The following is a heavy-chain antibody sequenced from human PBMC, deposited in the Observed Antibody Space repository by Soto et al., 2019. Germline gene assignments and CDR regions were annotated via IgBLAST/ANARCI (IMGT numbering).Heavy chain of an antibody. CDR1: GGSISSSSYS. D-gene: IGHD3-10*01. Sequence: QLQLQESGPGLVKPSETLSLTCTVSGGSISSSSYSWGWIRQPPGKGLEWIGAIYYSGSTYYNPSLKSRVTISVDTSKNQVSLKLSSVTAADTAVYYCARHIYQGGRYYYGSGSWYFDYWGQGTLVTVSS. V-gene: IGHV4-39*01. J-gene: IGHJ4*02. CDR2: IYYSGST. CDR3: ARHIYQGGRYYYGSGSWYFDY.